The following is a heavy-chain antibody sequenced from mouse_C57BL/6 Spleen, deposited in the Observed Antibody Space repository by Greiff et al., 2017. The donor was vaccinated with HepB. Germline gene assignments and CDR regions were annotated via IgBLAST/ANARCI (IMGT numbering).Heavy chain of an antibody. CDR3: ARSYYSNYWFAY. J-gene: IGHJ3*01. CDR1: GYTFTSYC. D-gene: IGHD2-5*01. V-gene: IGHV1-59*01. Sequence: QVQLQQPGAELVRPGTSVKLSCKASGYTFTSYCMHWVKQRPGQGLEWIGVIDPSDSYTNYNQKFKGKATLTVDTSSSTSYMQLSSLTSEDSAVYYCARSYYSNYWFAYWGQGTLVTVSA. CDR2: IDPSDSYT.